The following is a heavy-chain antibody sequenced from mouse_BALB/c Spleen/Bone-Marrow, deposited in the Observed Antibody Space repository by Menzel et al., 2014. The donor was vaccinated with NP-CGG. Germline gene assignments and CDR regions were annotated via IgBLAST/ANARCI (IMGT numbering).Heavy chain of an antibody. CDR2: IYPGDGDT. CDR1: GYTFTSYW. CDR3: AREKGSSLHRSHQAWFAY. J-gene: IGHJ3*01. V-gene: IGHV1-87*01. Sequence: QVQLQQSGAELARPGASVKLSCKASGYTFTSYWMQWVKQRPGQGLEWIGAIYPGDGDTRYTQKFKGKATLTADKSSSTAYMQLSSLASEDSAVYYCAREKGSSLHRSHQAWFAYWGQGTLVTVSA. D-gene: IGHD1-2*01.